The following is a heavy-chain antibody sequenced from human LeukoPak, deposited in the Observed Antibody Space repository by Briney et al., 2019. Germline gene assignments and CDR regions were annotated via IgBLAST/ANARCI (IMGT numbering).Heavy chain of an antibody. CDR2: IYYSGST. CDR1: GGSISSSSYY. CDR3: ARGITRRRTFDI. D-gene: IGHD3-10*01. J-gene: IGHJ3*02. Sequence: SETLSLTCTVSGGSISSSSYYWGWIRQPPGKGLEWIGSIYYSGSTYYNPSLKSRISISVDTSKNQFSLKLSSVTAADTALYYCARGITRRRTFDIWGQGTMVTVSS. V-gene: IGHV4-39*07.